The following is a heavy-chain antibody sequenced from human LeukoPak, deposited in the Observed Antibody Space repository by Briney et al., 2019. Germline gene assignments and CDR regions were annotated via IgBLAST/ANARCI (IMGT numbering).Heavy chain of an antibody. CDR3: ARDSAIVVVPSFYFDY. J-gene: IGHJ4*02. V-gene: IGHV3-7*01. CDR1: GFIFSSYW. Sequence: GGSLRLSCAASGFIFSSYWMSWVRQAPGKGLEWVANIKQDGSEKYYVDSVKGRFTISRDNAKNTLYLQMNSLRAEDTAVYYCARDSAIVVVPSFYFDYWGQGTLVTVSS. CDR2: IKQDGSEK. D-gene: IGHD3-22*01.